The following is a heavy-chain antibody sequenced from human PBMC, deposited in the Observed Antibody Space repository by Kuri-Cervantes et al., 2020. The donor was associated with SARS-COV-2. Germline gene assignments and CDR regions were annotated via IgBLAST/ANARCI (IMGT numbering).Heavy chain of an antibody. J-gene: IGHJ5*02. CDR3: ARERSYYDFWSGYSDNWFDP. CDR2: ISYDGSNK. D-gene: IGHD3-3*01. Sequence: GESLKISCAASGFTFSSYGMHWVRQAPGKGLGWVAVISYDGSNKYYADSVKGRFTISRDNSKNTLYLQMNSLRAEDTAVYYCARERSYYDFWSGYSDNWFDPWGQGTLVTVSS. V-gene: IGHV3-30*03. CDR1: GFTFSSYG.